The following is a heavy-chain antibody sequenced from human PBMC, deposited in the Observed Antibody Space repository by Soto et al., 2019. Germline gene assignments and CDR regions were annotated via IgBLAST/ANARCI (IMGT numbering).Heavy chain of an antibody. CDR3: ARGEGYCSSTSCYATAEYFQH. J-gene: IGHJ1*01. CDR1: GYTFTSYA. CDR2: INAGNGNT. V-gene: IGHV1-3*01. D-gene: IGHD2-2*01. Sequence: QVQLVQSGAEVTKPGASVKFSCKASGYTFTSYAMHWVRQAPGQRLEWMGWINAGNGNTKYSQKFQGRVTITMDTSASTAYMELSSLRSEDTAVYYCARGEGYCSSTSCYATAEYFQHWGQGTLVTVSS.